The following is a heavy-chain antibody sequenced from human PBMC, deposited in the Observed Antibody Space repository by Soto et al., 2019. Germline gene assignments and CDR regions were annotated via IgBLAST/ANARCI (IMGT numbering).Heavy chain of an antibody. CDR3: ARDIQSVGPRANDAFDV. J-gene: IGHJ3*01. CDR2: INPDTGNT. D-gene: IGHD5-18*01. V-gene: IGHV1-3*01. CDR1: GFTFTDNL. Sequence: VQSGAELKKPGASVNISCTASGFTFTDNLINWVRQAPGQGLEWMGWINPDTGNTRYSETFQGRVTISRHSSASIAYLELSGLKNENTALYFCARDIQSVGPRANDAFDVWGQGTMITVSS.